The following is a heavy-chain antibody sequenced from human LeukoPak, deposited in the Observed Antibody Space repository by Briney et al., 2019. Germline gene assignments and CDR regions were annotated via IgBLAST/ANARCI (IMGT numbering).Heavy chain of an antibody. CDR3: ARDRNLNFDY. Sequence: PGGSLRLSCAASGFTFDDYGMSWVRQAPGKGLEWVSSISSSRSYIYYADSVKGRFTISRDNAKNSLYLQMNSLRAEDTAVYYCARDRNLNFDYWGQGTLVTVSS. V-gene: IGHV3-21*01. D-gene: IGHD4-11*01. J-gene: IGHJ4*02. CDR2: ISSSRSYI. CDR1: GFTFDDYG.